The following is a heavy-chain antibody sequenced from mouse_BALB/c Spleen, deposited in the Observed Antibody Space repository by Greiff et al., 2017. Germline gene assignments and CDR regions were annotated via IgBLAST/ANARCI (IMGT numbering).Heavy chain of an antibody. CDR1: GFTFSDYY. CDR2: ISDGGSYT. D-gene: IGHD2-3*01. V-gene: IGHV5-4*02. J-gene: IGHJ3*01. Sequence: EVKLQESGGGLVKPGGSLKLSCAASGFTFSDYYMYWVRQTPEKRLEWVATISDGGSYTYYPDSVKGRFTISRDNAKNNLYLQMSSLKSEDTAMYYCARGWLLRGFAYWGQGTLVTVSA. CDR3: ARGWLLRGFAY.